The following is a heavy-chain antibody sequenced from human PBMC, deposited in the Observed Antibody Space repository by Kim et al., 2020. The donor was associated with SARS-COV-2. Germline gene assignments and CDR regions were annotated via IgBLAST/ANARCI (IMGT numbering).Heavy chain of an antibody. J-gene: IGHJ3*02. CDR3: ARASWAFDI. Sequence: SSTSYADSVKGRFTISRDNAKNTLYLQMNSLRAEDTAVYYCARASWAFDIWGQGTMVTVSS. V-gene: IGHV3-74*01. CDR2: SST.